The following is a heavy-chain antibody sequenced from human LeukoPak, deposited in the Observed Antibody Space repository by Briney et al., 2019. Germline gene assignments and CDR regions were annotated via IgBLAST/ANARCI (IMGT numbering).Heavy chain of an antibody. CDR1: GFTFSSYA. CDR3: AKGAMYYYDSSGYATLGGDY. V-gene: IGHV3-23*01. Sequence: GGSLRLSCAASGFTFSSYAMSWVRQAPGKGLEWVSAISGSGGSTYYADSVKGRFTISRDNYKNTLYLQMNSLRAEDTAVYYCAKGAMYYYDSSGYATLGGDYWGQGTLVTVSS. J-gene: IGHJ4*02. CDR2: ISGSGGST. D-gene: IGHD3-22*01.